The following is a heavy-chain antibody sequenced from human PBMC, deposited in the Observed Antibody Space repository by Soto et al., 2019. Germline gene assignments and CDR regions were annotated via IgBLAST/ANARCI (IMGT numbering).Heavy chain of an antibody. CDR2: ISYDGSNK. V-gene: IGHV3-30*18. CDR1: GFTFSSYG. D-gene: IGHD3-16*01. Sequence: QVQLVEYGGGVVQPGRSLRLSCAASGFTFSSYGMHWVRQAPGKGLEWVAVISYDGSNKYYADSVKGRFTISRDNSKNTLYLQMNSLRAEDTAVYYCAKGGATDYWGQGTLVTVSS. J-gene: IGHJ4*02. CDR3: AKGGATDY.